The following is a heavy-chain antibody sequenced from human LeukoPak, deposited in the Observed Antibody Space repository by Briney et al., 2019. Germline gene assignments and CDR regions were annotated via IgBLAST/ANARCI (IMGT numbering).Heavy chain of an antibody. J-gene: IGHJ5*02. CDR1: GYTFTGYY. CDR3: ATWPREYYYGLDP. V-gene: IGHV1-2*02. D-gene: IGHD3-10*01. Sequence: ASVKVSCKASGYTFTGYYMHWVRQAPGQGLEWMGWINPNSGGTNYAQKFQGRVTMTRDTSISTAYMELSRLRSDDTAVYYCATWPREYYYGLDPWGQGTLVTVSS. CDR2: INPNSGGT.